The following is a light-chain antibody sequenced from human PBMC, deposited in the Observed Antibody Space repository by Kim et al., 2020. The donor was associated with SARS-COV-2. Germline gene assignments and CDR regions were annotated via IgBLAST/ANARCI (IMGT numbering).Light chain of an antibody. CDR1: PNAGVS. V-gene: IGKV3-11*01. Sequence: PGESSTPSCGASPNAGVSLAWYQQTPGQAPRLLIYDAAMRAAGVPDRFSGSGSGTDFTRTIGSLAPEDFAIYYCQQRGSWPPALTFGGGTKVDIK. CDR2: DAA. J-gene: IGKJ4*01. CDR3: QQRGSWPPALT.